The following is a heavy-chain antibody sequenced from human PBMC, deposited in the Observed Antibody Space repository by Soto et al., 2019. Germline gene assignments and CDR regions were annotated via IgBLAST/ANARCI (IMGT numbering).Heavy chain of an antibody. Sequence: SSETLSLTCTVSGDSISSASYFWGWIRQPPGKGLEWIGSVYFVGNSYYNPSLKSRVSISVDASKNQFSLKLSSVTAADTAVYYCARAVTRRFDYWGQGTLVTVSS. V-gene: IGHV4-39*01. CDR3: ARAVTRRFDY. CDR1: GDSISSASYF. D-gene: IGHD4-4*01. J-gene: IGHJ4*02. CDR2: VYFVGNS.